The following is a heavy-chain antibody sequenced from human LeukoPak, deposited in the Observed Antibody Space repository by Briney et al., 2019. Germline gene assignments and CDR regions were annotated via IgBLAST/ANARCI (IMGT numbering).Heavy chain of an antibody. CDR3: ARLGSWSYYNTFDY. V-gene: IGHV1-18*01. Sequence: ASVRVSCKASGYTFTSYGISWVRQAPGQGLEWMGWISAYNGNTNYAEKVQGRVTITPHTSTSTAYMELRSLRSDHTAVYYCARLGSWSYYNTFDYWGQGTLVTVSP. D-gene: IGHD3-10*01. CDR2: ISAYNGNT. CDR1: GYTFTSYG. J-gene: IGHJ4*02.